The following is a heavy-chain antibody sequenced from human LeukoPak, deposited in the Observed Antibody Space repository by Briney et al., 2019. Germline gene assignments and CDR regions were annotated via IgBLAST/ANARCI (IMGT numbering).Heavy chain of an antibody. J-gene: IGHJ6*03. Sequence: SETLSLTCTVSGGSISSYYWSWIRQPPGKGLEWIGYIYYSGSTYYNPSPKSRVTISVDTSKNQFSLKLSSVTAADTAVYYCARDGLRNFYYYYYYYMDVWGKGTTVTVSS. CDR1: GGSISSYY. CDR3: ARDGLRNFYYYYYYYMDV. CDR2: IYYSGST. V-gene: IGHV4-59*12. D-gene: IGHD3-9*01.